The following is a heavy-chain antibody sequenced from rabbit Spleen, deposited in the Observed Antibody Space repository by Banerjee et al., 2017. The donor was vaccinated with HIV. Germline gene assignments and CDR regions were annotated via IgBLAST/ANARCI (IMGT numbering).Heavy chain of an antibody. J-gene: IGHJ4*01. V-gene: IGHV1S43*01. CDR2: IYTSSGST. D-gene: IGHD4-1*01. Sequence: QQRLVESGGGLVKPGASLTLTCKASGFSFSNKAVMCWVRQAPGKGLELIACIYTSSGSTWYASWVNGRFTISRSTSLNTVDLKMTSLTAADTATYFCARDLYSSGWGGFNLWGPGTLVTVS. CDR1: GFSFSNKAV. CDR3: ARDLYSSGWGGFNL.